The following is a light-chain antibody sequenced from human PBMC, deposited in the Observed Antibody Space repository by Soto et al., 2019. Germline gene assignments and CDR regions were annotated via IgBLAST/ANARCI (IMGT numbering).Light chain of an antibody. Sequence: DIQITQSPSSLSASVGDRVTITCRASQSISRHLNWYQHKPGKAPKLLIYAASSLQSGVPSRFSGTESGTDFTLTIDSLQREDFATYFCQQTYTMPFTFGPGTKVDIK. V-gene: IGKV1-39*01. J-gene: IGKJ3*01. CDR1: QSISRH. CDR3: QQTYTMPFT. CDR2: AAS.